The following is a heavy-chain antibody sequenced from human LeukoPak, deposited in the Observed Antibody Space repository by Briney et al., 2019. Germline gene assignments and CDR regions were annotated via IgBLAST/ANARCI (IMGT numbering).Heavy chain of an antibody. CDR3: ARARVAAKSGYMDV. J-gene: IGHJ6*03. CDR1: GFTVSSNS. CDR2: IFSST. D-gene: IGHD2-15*01. V-gene: IGHV3-66*03. Sequence: GGSLRLSCTVSGFTVSSNSMSWVRQAPGKGLEWVSFIFSSTHYSDSVKGRFTISRDNSKNTLYLQMGSLRDEDLAVYYCARARVAAKSGYMDVWGTGTTVTISS.